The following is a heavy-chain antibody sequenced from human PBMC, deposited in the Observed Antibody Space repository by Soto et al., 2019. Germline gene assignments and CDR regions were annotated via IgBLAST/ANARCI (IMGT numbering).Heavy chain of an antibody. CDR3: ARGRYGDY. CDR1: GYGFTTYG. CDR2: ISAHSGNT. Sequence: QVHLVQSGAEVKKPGASVKVSCKGSGYGFTTYGITWVRQAPGQGLEWMEWISAHSGNTNYAQKLQGRVTVTRDTSTSTAYMELRSLRSDDAAVYYCARGRYGDYWGQGALVTVSS. J-gene: IGHJ4*02. V-gene: IGHV1-18*01. D-gene: IGHD1-1*01.